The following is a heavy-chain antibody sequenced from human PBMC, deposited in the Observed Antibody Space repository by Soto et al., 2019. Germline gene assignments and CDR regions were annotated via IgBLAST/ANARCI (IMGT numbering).Heavy chain of an antibody. CDR3: AKESGGTFSFDH. V-gene: IGHV3-43*01. J-gene: IGHJ4*02. CDR2: ISWDGADT. Sequence: GGSLSLSCAASGFTFDDYTMHWVRQAPGKGLEWVSLISWDGADTFYAGSVKGRFTISRDNTKSSLYLQLNSLVTEDTAVYYCAKESGGTFSFDHWGQGVLVTVSS. D-gene: IGHD2-15*01. CDR1: GFTFDDYT.